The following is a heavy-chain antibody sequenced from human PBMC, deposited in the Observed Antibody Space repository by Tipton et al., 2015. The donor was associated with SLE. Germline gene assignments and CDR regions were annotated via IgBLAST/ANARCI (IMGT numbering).Heavy chain of an antibody. V-gene: IGHV4-31*03. Sequence: TLSLTCTVSGDSINSGGYYWRWIRQYPGQGLEWFGYINNRGYTYYKPSLKSRAIISVDTSKNQFSMKLSSVTAADTAVHYCARDQAVGNNWFYPWGQGVPVLVSS. J-gene: IGHJ5*02. CDR3: ARDQAVGNNWFYP. CDR2: INNRGYT. CDR1: GDSINSGGYY. D-gene: IGHD4-23*01.